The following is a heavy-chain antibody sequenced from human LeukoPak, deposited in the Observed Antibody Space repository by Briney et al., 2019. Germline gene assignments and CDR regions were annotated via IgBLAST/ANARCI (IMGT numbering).Heavy chain of an antibody. CDR3: ARRGNWNDFDY. D-gene: IGHD1-20*01. CDR2: INSYNGNT. J-gene: IGHJ4*02. Sequence: ASVKVSCKASGYTFTSYGFTWVRQAPGQGLEWMGWINSYNGNTQYAPKFKGRVTTTIDTSTSTAYMELRSLGSDDTAVYYSARRGNWNDFDYWGQGTLVTVSS. CDR1: GYTFTSYG. V-gene: IGHV1-18*01.